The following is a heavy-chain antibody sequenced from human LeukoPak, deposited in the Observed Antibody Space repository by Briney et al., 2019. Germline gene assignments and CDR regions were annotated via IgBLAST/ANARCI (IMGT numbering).Heavy chain of an antibody. Sequence: GGSLRLSCAASGFTFSSYSMNWVRQAPGKGLEWVSSISSSSSYIYYADSVKGRFTISRDNAKNSLYLQMNSLRAEDTAVYYCARDQGNDAFDIWGQGTMVTVSS. CDR3: ARDQGNDAFDI. J-gene: IGHJ3*02. V-gene: IGHV3-21*01. CDR1: GFTFSSYS. CDR2: ISSSSSYI.